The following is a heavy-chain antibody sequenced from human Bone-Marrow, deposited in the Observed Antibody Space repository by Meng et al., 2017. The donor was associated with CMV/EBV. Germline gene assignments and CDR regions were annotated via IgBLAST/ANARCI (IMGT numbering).Heavy chain of an antibody. V-gene: IGHV4-59*01. Sequence: GSLRLSCTVSGASIRGYYWSWFRQSPAKGLEWIGYIFYSGGATYNPSLQSRVTISIDTPKNQFFLQLNSVTAEDTAVYYCARDAAADSSSWDFDYWGQGTLVTVSS. J-gene: IGHJ4*02. CDR3: ARDAAADSSSWDFDY. D-gene: IGHD6-13*01. CDR1: GASIRGYY. CDR2: IFYSGGA.